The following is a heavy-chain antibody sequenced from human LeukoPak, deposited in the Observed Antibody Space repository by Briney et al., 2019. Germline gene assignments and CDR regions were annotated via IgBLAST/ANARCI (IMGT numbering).Heavy chain of an antibody. V-gene: IGHV4-39*01. D-gene: IGHD4-17*01. CDR2: IYYSGST. CDR1: GGSISSSTHY. J-gene: IGHJ4*02. CDR3: ARLDGDSLFDY. Sequence: SQTLSLTCTVSGGSISSSTHYWGWIRQPPGKGLEWIGSIYYSGSTYYNPSLKSRVTISVDTSKNQFSLKLSSVTAADTAVYYCARLDGDSLFDYWGQGTLVTVSS.